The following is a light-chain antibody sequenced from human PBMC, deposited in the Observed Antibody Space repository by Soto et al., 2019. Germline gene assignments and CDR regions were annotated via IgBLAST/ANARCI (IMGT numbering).Light chain of an antibody. CDR1: QNINNY. V-gene: IGKV1-9*01. CDR3: QQLNSYPLT. J-gene: IGKJ4*01. Sequence: DIQMTQSPSSLSASVGDRVTITCQASQNINNYLNWYQHTPGKSPKLLIYGASTLQSGVPARFSGSESGAVFTLRISSLQPEDFATYYCQQLNSYPLTFGGGTKVEIK. CDR2: GAS.